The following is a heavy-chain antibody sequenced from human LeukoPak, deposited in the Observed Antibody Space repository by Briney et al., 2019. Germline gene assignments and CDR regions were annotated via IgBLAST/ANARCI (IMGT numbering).Heavy chain of an antibody. J-gene: IGHJ4*02. CDR3: AKQLGYCSDGSCYFPY. V-gene: IGHV3-23*01. D-gene: IGHD2-15*01. Sequence: GGSLRLSCAVSGFTFSSYAMSWVRQAPGKGLEWVSAISNNGGYTYYADSVQGRFTISRDNSKSTLCLQMNSLRAEDTAVYYCAKQLGYCSDGSCYFPYWGQGTLVTVSS. CDR2: ISNNGGYT. CDR1: GFTFSSYA.